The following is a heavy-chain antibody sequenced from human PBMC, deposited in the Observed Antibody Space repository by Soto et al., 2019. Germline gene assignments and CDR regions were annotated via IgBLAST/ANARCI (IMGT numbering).Heavy chain of an antibody. CDR3: ARDRYGMDV. Sequence: GGSLRLSCAASGFTFSSYAMSWVRQAPGKGLEWVSAIRADGGSIYYADSVKGRFTISRDNSRNTLYLQMNSLRAEDTAVYYCARDRYGMDVWGQGTTVTGSS. V-gene: IGHV3-23*01. CDR1: GFTFSSYA. J-gene: IGHJ6*02. CDR2: IRADGGSI.